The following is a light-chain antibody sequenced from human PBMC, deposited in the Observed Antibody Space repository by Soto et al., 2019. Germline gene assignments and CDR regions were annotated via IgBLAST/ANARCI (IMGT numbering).Light chain of an antibody. CDR1: QSISNH. Sequence: IHITQSPSGMSQSVQERDIITYRASQSISNHLNWYQQKPGKAPKLLIFAASSLQSGVPSRFSGSRSGPDFTLTISSLQPEDFATYYCQQSYSSPPTFGQGTKGDIK. J-gene: IGKJ1*01. CDR3: QQSYSSPPT. CDR2: AAS. V-gene: IGKV1-39*01.